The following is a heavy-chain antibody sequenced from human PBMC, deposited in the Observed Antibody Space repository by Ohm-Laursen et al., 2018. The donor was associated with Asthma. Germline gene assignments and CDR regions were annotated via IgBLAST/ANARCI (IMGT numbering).Heavy chain of an antibody. CDR3: ATLSWYASQY. D-gene: IGHD2-2*01. Sequence: SLRLSCSASGFTFSGSWMIWVRQAPGKGLQWLAFIKPDGSQTYYADSMEGRLSISRDNSKNSLYLQMSSLRGEDTAIYYCATLSWYASQYWGQGTLVTVSS. CDR2: IKPDGSQT. J-gene: IGHJ4*02. V-gene: IGHV3-7*01. CDR1: GFTFSGSW.